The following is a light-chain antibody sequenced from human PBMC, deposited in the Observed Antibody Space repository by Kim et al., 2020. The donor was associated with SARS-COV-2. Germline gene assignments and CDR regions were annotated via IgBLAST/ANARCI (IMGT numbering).Light chain of an antibody. Sequence: GREVTISCSGSSSNIGNHDVSWFQHPPGTSPKLIIYDNNRRPSGIPDRFSGSKSATSATLGISGLQTGDEAVYYCGTWDSSLNSGIFGGGTQLTVL. V-gene: IGLV1-51*01. J-gene: IGLJ2*01. CDR1: SSNIGNHD. CDR2: DNN. CDR3: GTWDSSLNSGI.